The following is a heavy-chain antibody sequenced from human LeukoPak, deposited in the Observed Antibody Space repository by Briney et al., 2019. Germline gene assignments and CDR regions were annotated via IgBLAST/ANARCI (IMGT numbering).Heavy chain of an antibody. CDR1: GVTFSSYC. CDR3: ARCKGGWSNHFYGMDV. Sequence: GGTLRLTCAASGVTFSSYCMNWVRQAAGKGLEWVSSISSSSSYISYADSVKGGFTISRANSKSMVYHQMDGLRADDTAVYYGARCKGGWSNHFYGMDVWSQWTTVTVSS. CDR2: ISSSSSYI. D-gene: IGHD6-19*01. J-gene: IGHJ6*02. V-gene: IGHV3-21*04.